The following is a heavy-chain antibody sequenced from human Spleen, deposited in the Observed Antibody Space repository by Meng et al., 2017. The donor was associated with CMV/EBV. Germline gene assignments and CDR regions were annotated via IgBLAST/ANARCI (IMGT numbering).Heavy chain of an antibody. Sequence: ASVKVSCKASGYTFTSYGISWVRQAPGQGLEWMGWSNAGNGNTKYSQEFQGRVTITRDTSASTAYMELSSLRSEDMAVYYCARGYSSSWYSLDYWGQGTLVTVSS. CDR2: SNAGNGNT. D-gene: IGHD6-13*01. CDR3: ARGYSSSWYSLDY. V-gene: IGHV1-3*02. J-gene: IGHJ4*02. CDR1: GYTFTSYG.